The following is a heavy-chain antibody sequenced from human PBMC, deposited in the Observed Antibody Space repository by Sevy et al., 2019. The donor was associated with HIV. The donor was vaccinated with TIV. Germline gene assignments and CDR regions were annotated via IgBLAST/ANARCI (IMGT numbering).Heavy chain of an antibody. CDR1: GGTFSSYA. V-gene: IGHV1-69*06. J-gene: IGHJ4*02. D-gene: IGHD5-18*01. CDR3: ARWYTGYDPAMGSFDY. Sequence: ASVKVSCKASGGTFSSYAISWVRQAPGQGLEWMGGIIPIFGTANYAQKFQGRVTITADKSTSTAYMELSSLRSDDTAVYYCARWYTGYDPAMGSFDYWGQGTLVTVSS. CDR2: IIPIFGTA.